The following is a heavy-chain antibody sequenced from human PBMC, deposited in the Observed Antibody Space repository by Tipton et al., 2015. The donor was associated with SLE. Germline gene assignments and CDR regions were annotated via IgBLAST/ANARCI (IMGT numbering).Heavy chain of an antibody. V-gene: IGHV4-59*01. J-gene: IGHJ5*02. CDR2: IYYSGST. D-gene: IGHD5/OR15-5a*01. Sequence: GLVKPSETLSLTCSVSGGSISNYYWSWIRQPPGKGLEWIGYIYYSGSTIYNPSLKSRVTISVDTSRSQFSLKLSSVNTADTAVYYCARGGLRRSWFDPWGQGTLVTVSS. CDR1: GGSISNYY. CDR3: ARGGLRRSWFDP.